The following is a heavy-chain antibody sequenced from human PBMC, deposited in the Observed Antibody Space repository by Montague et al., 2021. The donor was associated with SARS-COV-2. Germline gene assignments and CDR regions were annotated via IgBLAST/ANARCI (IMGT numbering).Heavy chain of an antibody. V-gene: IGHV4-59*13. CDR1: GGSISSYY. J-gene: IGHJ6*02. CDR2: IYYSGST. Sequence: SETLSLTCTVSGGSISSYYWSWIRQPPGKGLEWIGHIYYSGSTNYNPSLKSRVTISVDTSKNQFSLKLSSVTAADTAVYYCARVTYSSPGFFYYYYGIDVWGQGTTVTVSS. CDR3: ARVTYSSPGFFYYYYGIDV. D-gene: IGHD6-13*01.